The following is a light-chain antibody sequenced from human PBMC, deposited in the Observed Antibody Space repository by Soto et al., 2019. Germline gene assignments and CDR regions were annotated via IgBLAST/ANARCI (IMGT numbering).Light chain of an antibody. V-gene: IGKV1-5*01. CDR2: DAS. CDR3: QQYNTYPWT. Sequence: DIQMTQSPATLSASVGDRVTITCRASQSISSWLAWYQQKPGKVPKLLIDDASSLESRVPSRFSGSGSGTEFTLTISSLQPDDFPTYYCQQYNTYPWTFGQGTKVGVK. CDR1: QSISSW. J-gene: IGKJ1*01.